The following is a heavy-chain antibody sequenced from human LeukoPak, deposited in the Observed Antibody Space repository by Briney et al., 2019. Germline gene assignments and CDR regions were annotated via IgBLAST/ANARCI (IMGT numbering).Heavy chain of an antibody. D-gene: IGHD5-24*01. V-gene: IGHV3-21*01. CDR1: GFTFSSYS. J-gene: IGHJ4*02. CDR2: ISSSSSYI. Sequence: GGSLRLSCAASGFTFSSYSMNWVRQAPGKGLEWVSSISSSSSYIYYADSVKGRFTISRDNAKNSLYLQMNSLRAEDTAVYYCARAPRRDGYDTGYFDYWGQGTLVTVSS. CDR3: ARAPRRDGYDTGYFDY.